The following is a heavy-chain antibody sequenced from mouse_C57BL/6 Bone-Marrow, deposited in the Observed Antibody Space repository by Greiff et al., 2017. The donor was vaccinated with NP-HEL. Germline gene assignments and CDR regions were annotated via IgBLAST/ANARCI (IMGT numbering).Heavy chain of an antibody. Sequence: QVQLKQPGAELVKPGASVKMSCKASGYTFTSYWITWVKQRPGQGLEWIGDIYPGSGSTNYNEKFKSKATLTVDTSSSTAYMQLSSLTSEDSAVYYCARWTPWYFDVWGTGTTVTVSS. J-gene: IGHJ1*03. V-gene: IGHV1-55*01. CDR3: ARWTPWYFDV. CDR1: GYTFTSYW. D-gene: IGHD3-3*01. CDR2: IYPGSGST.